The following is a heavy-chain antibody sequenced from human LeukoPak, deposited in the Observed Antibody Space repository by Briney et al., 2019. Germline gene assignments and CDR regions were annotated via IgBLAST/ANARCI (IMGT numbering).Heavy chain of an antibody. Sequence: SETLSLTCTVSGGSISSSSYYWGWIRQPPGKGLEWIGSIYYSGSTYYNPSLKSRVTISVDTSKNQFSLKLSSVTAADTAVYYCARHPLYYYSSGHGQNAFDIWGQGTMVTVSS. J-gene: IGHJ3*02. D-gene: IGHD3-10*01. CDR1: GGSISSSSYY. CDR3: ARHPLYYYSSGHGQNAFDI. V-gene: IGHV4-39*01. CDR2: IYYSGST.